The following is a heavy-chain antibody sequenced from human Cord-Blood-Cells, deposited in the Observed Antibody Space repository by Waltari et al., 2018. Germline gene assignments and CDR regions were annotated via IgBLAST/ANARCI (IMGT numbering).Heavy chain of an antibody. CDR1: GGSISSSSYY. CDR2: IYYSGST. V-gene: IGHV4-39*01. CDR3: ARRSGKQLDYFDY. Sequence: QLQLQESGPGLVKPSETLSLTCTVSGGSISSSSYYWGWIRQPPGKGLEWIGSIYYSGSTYYNPSLKRRVTISVDTSKNQFSLKLSSVTAADTAVYYCARRSGKQLDYFDYWGQGTLVTVSS. D-gene: IGHD6-6*01. J-gene: IGHJ4*02.